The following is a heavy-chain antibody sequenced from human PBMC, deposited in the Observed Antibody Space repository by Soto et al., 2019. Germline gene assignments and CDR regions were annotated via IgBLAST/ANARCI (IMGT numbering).Heavy chain of an antibody. J-gene: IGHJ6*02. Sequence: PGGSLRLSCAASGFTFSSYGMHWVRQAPGKGLEWVAVIWYDGSNKYYADSVKGRFTISRDNSKNTLYLQMNSLRAEDTAVYYCARERQWLATYYYYYYGMDVWGQGTTVTVSS. CDR2: IWYDGSNK. V-gene: IGHV3-33*01. CDR3: ARERQWLATYYYYYYGMDV. D-gene: IGHD6-19*01. CDR1: GFTFSSYG.